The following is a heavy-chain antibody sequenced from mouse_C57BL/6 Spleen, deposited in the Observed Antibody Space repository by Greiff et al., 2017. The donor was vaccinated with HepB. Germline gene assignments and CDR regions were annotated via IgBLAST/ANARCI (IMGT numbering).Heavy chain of an antibody. J-gene: IGHJ2*01. CDR1: GYSITSGYY. V-gene: IGHV3-6*01. CDR2: ISYDGSN. CDR3: ATSKYFDY. D-gene: IGHD6-1*01. Sequence: EVQLVESGPGLVKPSQSLSLTCSVTGYSITSGYYWNWIRQFPGNKLEWMGYISYDGSNNYNPSLKNRISITRDTSKNQFFLKLNSVTTEDTATYYCATSKYFDYWGQGTTLTVSS.